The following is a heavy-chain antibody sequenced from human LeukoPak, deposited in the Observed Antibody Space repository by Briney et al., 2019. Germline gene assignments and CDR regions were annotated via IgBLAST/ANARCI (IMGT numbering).Heavy chain of an antibody. CDR3: AKDLNRGLPDY. J-gene: IGHJ4*02. Sequence: GGSLRLSCAASGFTFSSYAMHWVRQAPGKGLEWVAVISYDGSNKYYADSVKGRFTISRDNSKNTLYLQMSSLRAEDTAVYYCAKDLNRGLPDYWGQGTLVTVSS. CDR2: ISYDGSNK. CDR1: GFTFSSYA. V-gene: IGHV3-30-3*01. D-gene: IGHD2-21*01.